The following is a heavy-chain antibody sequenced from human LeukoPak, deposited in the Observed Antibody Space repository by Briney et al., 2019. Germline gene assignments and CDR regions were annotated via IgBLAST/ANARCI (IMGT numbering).Heavy chain of an antibody. D-gene: IGHD1-14*01. CDR3: AREPTTSYYFHY. CDR2: ISSSGSTI. V-gene: IGHV3-11*01. CDR1: GFTFSDYY. Sequence: GGSLRLSCAASGFTFSDYYMSWIGQAPGKGLEWVSYISSSGSTIYYADSVKGRFTISRDNAKNSLYLQMNSLRAEDTAVYYCAREPTTSYYFHYWGQGTLVTVSS. J-gene: IGHJ4*02.